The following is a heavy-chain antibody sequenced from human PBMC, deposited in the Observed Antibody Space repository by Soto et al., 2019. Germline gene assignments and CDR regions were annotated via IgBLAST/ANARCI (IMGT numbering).Heavy chain of an antibody. V-gene: IGHV3-11*06. D-gene: IGHD5-18*01. CDR2: ISSSSSYT. J-gene: IGHJ6*02. CDR3: ARDYAVDTAMVYYYYGMDV. CDR1: GFTFSDYY. Sequence: GSLRLSCAASGFTFSDYYMSWIRQAPGKGLEWVSYISSSSSYTNYADSVKGRFTISRDNAKNSLYLQMNSLRAEDTAVYYCARDYAVDTAMVYYYYGMDVWGQGTTVTVSS.